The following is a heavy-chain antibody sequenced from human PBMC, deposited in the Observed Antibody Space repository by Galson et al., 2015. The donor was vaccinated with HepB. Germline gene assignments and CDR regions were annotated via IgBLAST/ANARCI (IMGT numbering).Heavy chain of an antibody. CDR3: ARNKATTGLFES. Sequence: SVKVSCKASGYTFTSYDINWVRQATGQGLEWMGWMNPDSGNTGYSQNFQGRVTLTRDTSTSTAYMELSSLRSEDSAIYYCARNKATTGLFESWGQGTLVTVSS. J-gene: IGHJ4*02. D-gene: IGHD1-1*01. CDR1: GYTFTSYD. CDR2: MNPDSGNT. V-gene: IGHV1-8*01.